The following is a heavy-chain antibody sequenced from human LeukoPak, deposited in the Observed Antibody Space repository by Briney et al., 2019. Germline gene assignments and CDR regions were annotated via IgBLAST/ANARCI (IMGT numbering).Heavy chain of an antibody. CDR1: GYTFTSYG. V-gene: IGHV1-18*01. D-gene: IGHD6-13*01. J-gene: IGHJ4*02. Sequence: ASVKVSCKASGYTFTSYGISWVRQAPGQGLEWMGWISAYNGNTNYAQKLQGRVTMTTDTSTSTAYMELRSLRSDDTAVYYCVREGSGSSWYLGLFDYWGQGTLVTVSS. CDR3: VREGSGSSWYLGLFDY. CDR2: ISAYNGNT.